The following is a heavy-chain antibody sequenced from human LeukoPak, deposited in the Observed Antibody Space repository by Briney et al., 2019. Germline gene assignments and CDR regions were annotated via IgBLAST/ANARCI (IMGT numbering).Heavy chain of an antibody. CDR2: VYGSGST. CDR3: ARGYYSDSRSYLEFDP. V-gene: IGHV4-61*02. CDR1: GASISSGSYY. D-gene: IGHD3-10*01. Sequence: PSQTLSLTCTVSGASISSGSYYWSWIRQSAEKGLEWIGRVYGSGSTNYNPSLNSRVTISRDTSKNQLSLNLRSVTAADTAVYYCARGYYSDSRSYLEFDPWGQGTLVTVSS. J-gene: IGHJ5*02.